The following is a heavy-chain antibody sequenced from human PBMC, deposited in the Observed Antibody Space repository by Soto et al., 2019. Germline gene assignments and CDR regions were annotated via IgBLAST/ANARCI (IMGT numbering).Heavy chain of an antibody. J-gene: IGHJ4*02. CDR1: GFTFSSYW. CDR3: ARSLDY. V-gene: IGHV3-7*01. Sequence: EVQLVESGGGLVQPGGSLRLSCAASGFTFSSYWMDWVRQAPGKGLEWVANINQDGSEKHYVDSVKGRFTISRDNAKNSLYLQMSSLTAEDSALYYYARSLDYWGQGTRVTVSS. CDR2: INQDGSEK.